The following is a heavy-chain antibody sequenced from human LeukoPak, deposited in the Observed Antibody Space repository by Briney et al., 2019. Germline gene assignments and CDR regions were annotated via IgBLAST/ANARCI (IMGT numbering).Heavy chain of an antibody. J-gene: IGHJ6*03. D-gene: IGHD2-8*01. CDR3: ARGAVMGTYYYYMDV. V-gene: IGHV1-2*02. Sequence: ASVKVSCKASGYTFTGYYMHWVRQAPGQGLEWMGWINPNSGGTNYAQKFQGRVTMARDTSISTAYMELSRLRSDDTAVYYCARGAVMGTYYYYMDVWGKGTTVTISS. CDR1: GYTFTGYY. CDR2: INPNSGGT.